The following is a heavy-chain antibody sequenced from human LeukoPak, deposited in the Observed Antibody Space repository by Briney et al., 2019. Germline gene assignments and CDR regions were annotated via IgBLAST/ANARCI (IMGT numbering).Heavy chain of an antibody. CDR1: GGSFSGYY. V-gene: IGHV4-34*01. D-gene: IGHD1-26*01. CDR3: ASREGH. Sequence: SETLSLTCAVYGGSFSGYYWNWIRQPPGKGLEWIGEINHGVSTNYNPSRMSRVAISVDTSKNHFSLKLSTVTAADTAVYYCASREGHWGQGTLVTVSS. CDR2: INHGVST. J-gene: IGHJ4*02.